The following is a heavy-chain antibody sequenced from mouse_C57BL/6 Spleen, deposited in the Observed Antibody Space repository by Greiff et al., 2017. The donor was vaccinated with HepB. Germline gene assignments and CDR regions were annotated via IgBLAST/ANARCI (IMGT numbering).Heavy chain of an antibody. CDR2: IYPGSGST. D-gene: IGHD4-1*01. J-gene: IGHJ1*03. CDR3: ARNPGIYWYFDV. CDR1: GYTFTSYW. Sequence: QVQLQQPGAELVKPGASVKMSCKASGYTFTSYWITWVKQRPGQGLEWIGDIYPGSGSTNYNEKFKSKATLTVDTSSSTAYMQLSSLTSEDSAVYYCARNPGIYWYFDVWGTGTTVTVSS. V-gene: IGHV1-55*01.